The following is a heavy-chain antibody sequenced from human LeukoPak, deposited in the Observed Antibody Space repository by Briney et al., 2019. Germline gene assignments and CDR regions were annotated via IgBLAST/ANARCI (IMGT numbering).Heavy chain of an antibody. Sequence: GGSLRLSCAASGFTFSSYWMSWVRQAPGKGLEWVANIKQDGSEKYYVDSVKGRFTISRDNAKNSLYLQMNSLRAEDTAVYYCARVEAGGSSWYKYYYYYYMDVWGKGTTVTVSS. V-gene: IGHV3-7*01. CDR3: ARVEAGGSSWYKYYYYYYMDV. CDR2: IKQDGSEK. D-gene: IGHD6-13*01. CDR1: GFTFSSYW. J-gene: IGHJ6*03.